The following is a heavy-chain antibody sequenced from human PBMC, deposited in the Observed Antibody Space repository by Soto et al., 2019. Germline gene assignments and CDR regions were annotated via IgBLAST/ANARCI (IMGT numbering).Heavy chain of an antibody. CDR3: AKGAASGWYRLHDY. CDR2: ISWNSGSI. D-gene: IGHD6-19*01. J-gene: IGHJ4*02. CDR1: GFTFDDYA. Sequence: EVQLVESGGGLVQPGRSLRLSCAASGFTFDDYAMHWVRQAPGKGLEWVSGISWNSGSIGYADSVKGRFTISRDNAKNSLYLQMNSLRAEDTALYYCAKGAASGWYRLHDYWGQGTLVTVSS. V-gene: IGHV3-9*01.